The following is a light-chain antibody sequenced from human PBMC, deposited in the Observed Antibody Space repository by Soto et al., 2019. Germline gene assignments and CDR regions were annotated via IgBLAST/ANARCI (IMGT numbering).Light chain of an antibody. CDR3: QQYSNWPPCT. V-gene: IGKV3D-15*01. CDR2: GAS. CDR1: QSVSSN. J-gene: IGKJ1*01. Sequence: HSSGALSESLLQSDTLSCRASQSVSSNLAWYQQKPGQAPRLLIYGASNRATGIPVRFSGSGSGTDFTLTISSLESEDFAVYYCQQYSNWPPCTFGQGTKVDNK.